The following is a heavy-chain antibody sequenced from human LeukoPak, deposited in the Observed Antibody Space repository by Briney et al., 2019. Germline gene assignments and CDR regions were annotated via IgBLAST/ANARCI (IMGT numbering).Heavy chain of an antibody. J-gene: IGHJ4*02. CDR1: GFTFSSYS. Sequence: GGSLRLSCAASGFTFSSYSMNWVRQAPGKGLEWVSYISSSSSTIYYADSVKGRFTISRDNAKNSLYLQMNSLRAEDTAVYYCARDLPYGSGSYGYWGQGTLVTVSS. V-gene: IGHV3-48*01. CDR2: ISSSSSTI. CDR3: ARDLPYGSGSYGY. D-gene: IGHD3-10*01.